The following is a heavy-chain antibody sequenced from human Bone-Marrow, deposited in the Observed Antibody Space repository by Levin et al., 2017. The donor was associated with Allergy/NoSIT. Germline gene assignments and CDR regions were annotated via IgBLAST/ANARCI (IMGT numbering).Heavy chain of an antibody. CDR3: VHRRQIMVFGVNPRWGVFDM. D-gene: IGHD3/OR15-3a*01. CDR2: IYWDDDR. V-gene: IGHV2-5*02. Sequence: ASGPTLVKPTQTLTLTCSFSGFSLANSVEGVGWIRQSPRGALEWLTIIYWDDDRRYSPSLQGRVTITKDIPKNQVALTMTNVGPADTATYYCVHRRQIMVFGVNPRWGVFDMWGPGTTVIVSS. CDR1: GFSLANSVEG. J-gene: IGHJ3*02.